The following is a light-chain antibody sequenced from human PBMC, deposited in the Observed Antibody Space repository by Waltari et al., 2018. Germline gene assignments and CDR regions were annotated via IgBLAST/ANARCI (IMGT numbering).Light chain of an antibody. CDR2: GAS. CDR1: QSVSSN. Sequence: EIVMTQSPATLSVSPGERATLSCRASQSVSSNLAWYQQKPGQAPRPLIYGASTRATGIPARLSGSGSGTDFTLTISSLQSEDFVVYYCQQYNNWPRTFGQGTKVEIK. J-gene: IGKJ1*01. CDR3: QQYNNWPRT. V-gene: IGKV3-15*01.